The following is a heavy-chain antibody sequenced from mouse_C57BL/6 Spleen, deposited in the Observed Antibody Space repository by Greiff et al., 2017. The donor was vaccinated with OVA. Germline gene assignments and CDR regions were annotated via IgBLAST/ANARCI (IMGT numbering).Heavy chain of an antibody. D-gene: IGHD3-2*02. CDR1: GYSFTGYY. Sequence: VQLKQSGPELAKPGASVKISCKASGYSFTGYYMNWVKQSPEKSLEWIGEINPSTGGTTYNQKFKAKATLTVDKSSSTAYMQLKSLTSEDSAVYYCARYAAQAAWFAYWGQGTLVTVSA. V-gene: IGHV1-42*01. CDR3: ARYAAQAAWFAY. CDR2: INPSTGGT. J-gene: IGHJ3*01.